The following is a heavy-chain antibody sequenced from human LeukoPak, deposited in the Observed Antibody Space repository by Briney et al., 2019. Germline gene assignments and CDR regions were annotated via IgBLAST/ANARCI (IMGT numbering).Heavy chain of an antibody. Sequence: GGSLRLSCAASGFTFSSYAMSWVRQAPGKGLEWVSAISGSGGSTYYADSVKGRFTISRDNSKNTLYLQMNSLRAEDTALYYGATYYDSSGYFNYWGQGTLVTVSS. D-gene: IGHD3-22*01. CDR3: ATYYDSSGYFNY. V-gene: IGHV3-23*01. CDR1: GFTFSSYA. CDR2: ISGSGGST. J-gene: IGHJ4*02.